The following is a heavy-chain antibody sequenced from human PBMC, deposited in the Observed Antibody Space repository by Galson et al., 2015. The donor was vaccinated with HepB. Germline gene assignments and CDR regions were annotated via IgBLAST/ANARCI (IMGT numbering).Heavy chain of an antibody. CDR2: IYPGDSDT. CDR1: GYSFTSYW. D-gene: IGHD3-10*01. J-gene: IGHJ3*02. V-gene: IGHV5-51*01. Sequence: QSGASPIKPGESLKISCRGSGYSFTSYWIGRVRQMPGKGLECKGIIYPGDSDTRYTPSLQGEVTITADKSISTAYLQRSTLQASDTAMYYCASSPYKFGERGASSCFDIWGQGTMVTVSS. CDR3: ASSPYKFGERGASSCFDI.